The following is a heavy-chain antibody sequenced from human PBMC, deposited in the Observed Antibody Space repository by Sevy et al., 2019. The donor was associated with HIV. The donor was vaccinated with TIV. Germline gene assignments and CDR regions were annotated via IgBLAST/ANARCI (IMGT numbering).Heavy chain of an antibody. V-gene: IGHV3-23*01. D-gene: IGHD5-18*01. CDR1: GFTFRSYA. Sequence: GGSLRLSCVASGFTFRSYAMNWVRQAPGRGLEGVSAISGSGGSTYYADSVKGRFTISRDNSKNTLYLQMNSLRAEDTAVYYCTNLYSYGYGFDYWGQGTLVTVSS. J-gene: IGHJ4*02. CDR3: TNLYSYGYGFDY. CDR2: ISGSGGST.